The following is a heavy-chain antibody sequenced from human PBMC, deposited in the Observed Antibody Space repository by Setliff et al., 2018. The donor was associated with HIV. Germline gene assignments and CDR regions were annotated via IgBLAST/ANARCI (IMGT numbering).Heavy chain of an antibody. Sequence: SETLSLTCTVSGGSISEYYWSWIRQPPGKGLEWIGYIDYSGSTNYNASLKSRLTMSIDTSKSQFSLNLSSVTAADTALYYCASLFHDTSAPWLYYFDYWGQGTLVTVSS. CDR3: ASLFHDTSAPWLYYFDY. J-gene: IGHJ4*02. D-gene: IGHD3-22*01. CDR1: GGSISEYY. CDR2: IDYSGST. V-gene: IGHV4-59*08.